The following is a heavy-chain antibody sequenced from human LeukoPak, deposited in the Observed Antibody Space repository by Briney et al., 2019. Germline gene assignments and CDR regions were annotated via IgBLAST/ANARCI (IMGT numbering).Heavy chain of an antibody. CDR3: ARDGRPIAAAGHYYYGMDV. V-gene: IGHV4-4*07. CDR1: GGSISSCY. Sequence: PSETLSLTCTVSGGSISSCYWSWIRQPAGKGLEWIGRIYTSGSTNYNPSLKSRVTMSVDTSKNQFSLKLSSVTAADTAVYYCARDGRPIAAAGHYYYGMDVWGQGTTVTVSS. D-gene: IGHD6-13*01. J-gene: IGHJ6*02. CDR2: IYTSGST.